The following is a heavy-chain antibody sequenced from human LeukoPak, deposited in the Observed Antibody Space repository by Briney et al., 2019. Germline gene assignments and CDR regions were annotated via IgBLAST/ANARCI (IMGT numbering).Heavy chain of an antibody. J-gene: IGHJ4*02. CDR1: GFTFSSCA. Sequence: AGGSLRLSCAASGFTFSSCAMSWVRQPPGQGLELVLGISDGCGTTNYPDALKGRFTISRDKFKNTVFLQITRLRAEDTDVNYWAKSLGDYLGYFDSRGQGTLVIVS. D-gene: IGHD4-17*01. CDR3: AKSLGDYLGYFDS. CDR2: ISDGCGTT. V-gene: IGHV3-23*01.